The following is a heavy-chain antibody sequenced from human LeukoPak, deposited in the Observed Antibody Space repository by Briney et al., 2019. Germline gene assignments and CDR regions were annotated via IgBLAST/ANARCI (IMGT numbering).Heavy chain of an antibody. V-gene: IGHV3-23*01. CDR3: AKGSDRSGSYYLDY. J-gene: IGHJ4*02. CDR2: LSGSGAST. Sequence: GGSLRLSCAASGFTFSSYAMTWVRQAPGKGLEWVSALSGSGASTYYADSVKGRFAISRDNSKNTLYLQMNRLRAGDTAVYYCAKGSDRSGSYYLDYWGQGTLVTVSS. D-gene: IGHD3-10*01. CDR1: GFTFSSYA.